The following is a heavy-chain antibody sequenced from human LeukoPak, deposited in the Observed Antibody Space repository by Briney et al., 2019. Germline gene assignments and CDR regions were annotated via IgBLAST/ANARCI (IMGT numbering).Heavy chain of an antibody. V-gene: IGHV4-34*01. CDR1: GESFSGNF. Sequence: SETLSLTCAVSGESFSGNFWTWIRQSPGKGLEWIGEIDNNGITNYNPSLKSRVTISVDRSKNQFSLKLSSVTAADTAVYYCARGGGRGYSYGYSIDYWGQGTLVTVSS. CDR3: ARGGGRGYSYGYSIDY. J-gene: IGHJ4*02. D-gene: IGHD5-18*01. CDR2: IDNNGIT.